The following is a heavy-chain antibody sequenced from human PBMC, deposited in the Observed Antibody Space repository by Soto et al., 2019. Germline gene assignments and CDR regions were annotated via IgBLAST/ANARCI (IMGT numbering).Heavy chain of an antibody. D-gene: IGHD6-13*01. Sequence: SVKVSCKASGGNFTDYGISWLLQSPGQVLEWMGGIIPLFGTTNYAQKFRGRVTVTADESTSTVYMELNSLRSEDTAIYYCARAHGTSWYNWFDPWGQGTQVTVSS. CDR3: ARAHGTSWYNWFDP. CDR2: IIPLFGTT. V-gene: IGHV1-69*13. J-gene: IGHJ5*02. CDR1: GGNFTDYG.